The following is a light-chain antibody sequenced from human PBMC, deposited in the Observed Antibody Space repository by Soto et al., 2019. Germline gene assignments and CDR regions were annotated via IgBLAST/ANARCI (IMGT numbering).Light chain of an antibody. V-gene: IGKV2-40*01. CDR3: MQRLEFPLT. J-gene: IGKJ4*01. CDR1: QSLLDRDDGNMY. CDR2: TVS. Sequence: EIVMTQTPLSLPVTPGEPASISCRSSQSLLDRDDGNMYLDWYVQKPGQSPQLLIYTVSYRAPGVPDRVSCIGSGTDFTLQISRVEADDVGGYYCMQRLEFPLTFGGGTKVEIK.